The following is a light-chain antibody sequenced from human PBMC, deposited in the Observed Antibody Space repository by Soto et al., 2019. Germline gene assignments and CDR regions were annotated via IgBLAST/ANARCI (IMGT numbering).Light chain of an antibody. V-gene: IGKV3-15*01. J-gene: IGKJ1*01. CDR2: GAS. CDR1: QSVGSN. CDR3: QQYNNWPET. Sequence: EIVMTQSPVTLSVSPGESATLSCRVSQSVGSNYLAWCQQKPGQAPRLLIYGASTRATGIPARFSGSGSGTEFTLTISSLQSEDFAVYYCQQYNNWPETFGQGTKVDI.